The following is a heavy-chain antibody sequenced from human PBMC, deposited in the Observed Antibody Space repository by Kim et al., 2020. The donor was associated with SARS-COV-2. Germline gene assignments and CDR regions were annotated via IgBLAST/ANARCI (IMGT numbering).Heavy chain of an antibody. J-gene: IGHJ4*02. D-gene: IGHD3-10*01. CDR2: SP. CDR3: ARVIRGGVDY. Sequence: SPYYNPYLKSRMTISIDTSNNQFSLKLSSVTAAVTAVYYCARVIRGGVDYWGQRTLVTVSS. V-gene: IGHV4-31*02.